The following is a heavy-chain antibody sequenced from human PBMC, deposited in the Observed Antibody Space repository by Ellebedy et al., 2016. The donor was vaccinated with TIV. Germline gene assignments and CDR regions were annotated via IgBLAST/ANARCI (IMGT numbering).Heavy chain of an antibody. V-gene: IGHV1-46*01. J-gene: IGHJ4*02. CDR1: GYTFTSYY. CDR3: ASPRPPGVLGY. Sequence: ASVKVSCKASGYTFTSYYMHWVRQAPGQGLEWMGIINPSGGSTSYAQKFQGRVTMTRDTSTSTVYMELSSLRSEDTAVYYCASPRPPGVLGYWGQGTLVTVSS. D-gene: IGHD3-10*01. CDR2: INPSGGST.